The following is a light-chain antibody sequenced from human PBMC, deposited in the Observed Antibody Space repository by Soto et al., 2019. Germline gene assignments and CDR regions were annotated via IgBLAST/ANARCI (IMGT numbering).Light chain of an antibody. J-gene: IGKJ4*01. CDR1: QSITRY. CDR3: HQSYSTLLT. V-gene: IGKV1-39*01. CDR2: AAS. Sequence: DIQMTQSPSSLSASVGDRVTITCRASQSITRYLNWYQVKQGKAPKLLIYAASNLQSGVPSRFSGSGSGTDFTLTISTLQPEEFATYYCHQSYSTLLTFGGGTKVEIK.